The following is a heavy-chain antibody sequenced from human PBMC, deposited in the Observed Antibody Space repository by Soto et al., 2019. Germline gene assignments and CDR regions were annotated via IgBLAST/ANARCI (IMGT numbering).Heavy chain of an antibody. CDR1: GFTFSSYA. J-gene: IGHJ4*02. Sequence: EVQLLESGGGLVQPGGSLRLSCAASGFTFSSYAMSWVRQAPGKGLEWVSAISGSGGSTYYADSVKGRFTISRDNSKNTLYLQMNSLRAEDTAVYYCARDRRGFYDSSGYSVFDYWGQGTLVTVSS. CDR2: ISGSGGST. CDR3: ARDRRGFYDSSGYSVFDY. V-gene: IGHV3-23*01. D-gene: IGHD3-22*01.